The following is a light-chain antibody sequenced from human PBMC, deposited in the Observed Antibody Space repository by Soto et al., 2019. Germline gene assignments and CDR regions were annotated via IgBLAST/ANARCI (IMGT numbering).Light chain of an antibody. J-gene: IGKJ3*01. V-gene: IGKV3-20*01. CDR3: QHYASAPFS. Sequence: EIVLTRSPGTLSLSPGDRATLSCRSIHSINTSFLAWFQQKPGQAPRLLIYAASTRATGIPDRFSGSASETDFTLTINRLEPEDSEVYYCQHYASAPFSLGPGTKVDIK. CDR1: HSINTSF. CDR2: AAS.